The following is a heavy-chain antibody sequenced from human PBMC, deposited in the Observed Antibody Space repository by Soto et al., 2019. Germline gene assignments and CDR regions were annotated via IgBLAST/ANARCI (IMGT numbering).Heavy chain of an antibody. J-gene: IGHJ4*02. V-gene: IGHV1-18*01. CDR2: ISAYNGNT. CDR1: GYTFTSYG. CDR3: AGGLLWFGESAY. D-gene: IGHD3-10*01. Sequence: QVQLVQSGAEVKKPGASVKVSCKASGYTFTSYGISWVRQAPGQGLEWMGWISAYNGNTNYAQKLQGRATMTTDTTTSTAYRELVSLRSDGAAGYYCAGGLLWFGESAYWGQGTLVTVSS.